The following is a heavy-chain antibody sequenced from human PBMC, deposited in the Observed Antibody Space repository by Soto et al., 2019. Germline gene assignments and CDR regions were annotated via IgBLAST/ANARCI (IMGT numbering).Heavy chain of an antibody. CDR3: ARDLISRAPYDSSGYL. J-gene: IGHJ4*02. Sequence: WGAPRLSCAAPGFPFRSHAMHRGRPAPGKGLEWVAVISYDGSNKYYADSVKGRFTISRDNSKNTLYLQMNSLRAEDTAVYYCARDLISRAPYDSSGYLWGQGTLVTVSS. D-gene: IGHD3-22*01. CDR2: ISYDGSNK. V-gene: IGHV3-30-3*01. CDR1: GFPFRSHA.